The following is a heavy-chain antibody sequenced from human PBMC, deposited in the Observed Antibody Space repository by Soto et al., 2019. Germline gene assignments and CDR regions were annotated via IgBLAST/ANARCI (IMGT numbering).Heavy chain of an antibody. CDR1: GFTFSSYG. CDR2: ISYDGSNK. CDR3: ISTGGYFDY. D-gene: IGHD4-17*01. Sequence: GSLRLSCAASGFTFSSYGMHWVRQAPGKGLEWVAFISYDGSNKYYADSVKGRFTISRDNSKNTLYLQMNSLRAEDTAVYYCISTGGYFDYWGQGTLVTVSS. J-gene: IGHJ4*02. V-gene: IGHV3-30*03.